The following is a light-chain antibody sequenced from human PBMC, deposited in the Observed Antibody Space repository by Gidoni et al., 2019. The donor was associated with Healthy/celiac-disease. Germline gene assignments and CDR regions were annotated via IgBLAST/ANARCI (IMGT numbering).Light chain of an antibody. CDR1: LSVSSSY. V-gene: IGKV3-20*01. Sequence: EIVFTQSPGTLSLSPGERATPSCRGGLSVSSSYLDWYQQKPGQAPRLLIYGASSRATGIPDRFSGSGSGTDFTLTISRLEPEDFAVYYCQQYGSSPLTFGGGTKVEIK. CDR3: QQYGSSPLT. CDR2: GAS. J-gene: IGKJ4*01.